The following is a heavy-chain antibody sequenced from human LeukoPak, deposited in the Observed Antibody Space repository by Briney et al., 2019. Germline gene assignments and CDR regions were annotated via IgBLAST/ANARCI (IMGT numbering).Heavy chain of an antibody. V-gene: IGHV4-39*01. Sequence: PSETLSLTCTVFLGSTRCSDDYWGWVRQPPGKWLEWLGNNKYRGMTYYNPSLKSRVTISVETSKNHYSLKLSSVTDADTAVYYCARRGNRGFLYYFDYWGEGILVTVSS. J-gene: IGHJ4*02. CDR2: NKYRGMT. D-gene: IGHD1-14*01. CDR3: ARRGNRGFLYYFDY. CDR1: LGSTRCSDDY.